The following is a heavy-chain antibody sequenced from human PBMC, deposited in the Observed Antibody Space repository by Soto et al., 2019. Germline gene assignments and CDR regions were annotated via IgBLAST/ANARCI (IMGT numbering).Heavy chain of an antibody. CDR2: ISWNSGSI. Sequence: GGSLRLSCAASGFTFDDYAMHWVRQAPGKGLEWVSGISWNSGSIGYADSVKGRFTISRDNAKNSLYLQMNSLRAEDTALYYCAKGGYSGYDFKSWWLPNDAFDIWGQGTMVTVSS. D-gene: IGHD5-12*01. J-gene: IGHJ3*02. V-gene: IGHV3-9*01. CDR1: GFTFDDYA. CDR3: AKGGYSGYDFKSWWLPNDAFDI.